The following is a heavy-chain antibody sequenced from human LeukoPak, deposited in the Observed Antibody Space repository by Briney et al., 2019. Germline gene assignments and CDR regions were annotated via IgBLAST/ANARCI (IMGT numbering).Heavy chain of an antibody. Sequence: GGSLTLSCAASGFTISSYGMHWVRQAPGKGLEWGAVIWYDGSKKYYADSVKGRFTISRDNSKNTLYLQMNSLGAEDRAVYYCVKVRDSSRWLSHWGQGTLVTVS. CDR1: GFTISSYG. D-gene: IGHD6-13*01. J-gene: IGHJ4*02. CDR3: VKVRDSSRWLSH. V-gene: IGHV3-33*06. CDR2: IWYDGSKK.